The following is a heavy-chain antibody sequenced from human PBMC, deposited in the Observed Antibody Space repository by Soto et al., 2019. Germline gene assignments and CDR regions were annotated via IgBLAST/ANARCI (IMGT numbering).Heavy chain of an antibody. Sequence: QVQLVQSGAEVKKPGASVKVSCKASGYTFTSYGISWVRQAPGQGLEWMGWISAYNGNTNYAQKLQGRVTMTTDTSTSTAYMELRSLRSDDTAVYYCARDPPYDYIWGGYRYPKNFDYWGQGTLVTVSS. CDR3: ARDPPYDYIWGGYRYPKNFDY. CDR2: ISAYNGNT. CDR1: GYTFTSYG. J-gene: IGHJ4*02. D-gene: IGHD3-16*02. V-gene: IGHV1-18*01.